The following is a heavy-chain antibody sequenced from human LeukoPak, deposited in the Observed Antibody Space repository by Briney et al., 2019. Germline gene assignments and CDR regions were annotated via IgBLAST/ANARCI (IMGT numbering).Heavy chain of an antibody. V-gene: IGHV3-23*01. CDR3: AKVGPYSGSYTPSYYFDY. J-gene: IGHJ4*02. CDR2: ISGSGGST. Sequence: GGSLRLSCAASGFTFRSYAMNWVRQAPGKGLEWVSAISGSGGSTYYADSVKGRFTISRDNSKNTLYLQMNSLRAEDTAVYYCAKVGPYSGSYTPSYYFDYWGQGTLVTVSS. CDR1: GFTFRSYA. D-gene: IGHD1-26*01.